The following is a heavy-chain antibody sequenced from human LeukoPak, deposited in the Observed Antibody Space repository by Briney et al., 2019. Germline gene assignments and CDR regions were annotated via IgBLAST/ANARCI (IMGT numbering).Heavy chain of an antibody. CDR3: ARDASSSVASDY. CDR1: GFTFSSYS. Sequence: GGSLRLSCAASGFTFSSYSMNWVRQAPGKGLEWVSYISSSNSTIYYADSVKGRFTISRDNAKNSLYLQMNSLRAEDTAVYYCARDASSSVASDYWGQGTLVTVSS. J-gene: IGHJ4*02. D-gene: IGHD6-6*01. CDR2: ISSSNSTI. V-gene: IGHV3-48*04.